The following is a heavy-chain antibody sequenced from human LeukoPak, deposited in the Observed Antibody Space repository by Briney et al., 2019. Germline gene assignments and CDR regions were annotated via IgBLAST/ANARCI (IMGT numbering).Heavy chain of an antibody. CDR1: GFSVSGNY. Sequence: GGSLRLSCAASGFSVSGNYMSWVRQAPGKGLEWVSAIYSGGATYYTDSVKGRFTMSRHTFKNTLDLQMNSPRVEDTAVYYCARWKMEGIVVDVFDIWAKGRGSPSLQ. V-gene: IGHV3-53*04. CDR3: ARWKMEGIVVDVFDI. J-gene: IGHJ3*02. D-gene: IGHD3-22*01. CDR2: IYSGGAT.